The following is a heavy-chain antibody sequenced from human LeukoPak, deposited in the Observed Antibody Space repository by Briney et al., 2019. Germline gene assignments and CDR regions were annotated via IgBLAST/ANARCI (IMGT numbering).Heavy chain of an antibody. CDR3: ASLGCNITTCVEVP. J-gene: IGHJ5*02. CDR2: IYIGGST. CDR1: GGSINNYY. Sequence: SETLSLTCTGFGGSINNYYWKWIRQPAGKGLEWIGRIYIGGSTNYNPSLKSRVTMSMDTSKNQFSLKLSSVTAADTAVYYCASLGCNITTCVEVPRGQRTLVTVSS. V-gene: IGHV4-4*07. D-gene: IGHD2/OR15-2a*01.